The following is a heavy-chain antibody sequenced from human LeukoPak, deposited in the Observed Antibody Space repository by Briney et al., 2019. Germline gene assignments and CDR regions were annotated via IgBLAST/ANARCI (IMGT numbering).Heavy chain of an antibody. D-gene: IGHD4-23*01. CDR3: ATTGYGGTYDAFDI. CDR1: RCTLTGYY. V-gene: IGHV1-2*02. Sequence: ASVKVSCKASRCTLTGYYFHWVRQAPGQGLEWMGWINPNSGGTNYAQKFQGRVTMTRDTSISTIYMELGRLRFDDTAVFYCATTGYGGTYDAFDIWGQGTMVTVSS. CDR2: INPNSGGT. J-gene: IGHJ3*02.